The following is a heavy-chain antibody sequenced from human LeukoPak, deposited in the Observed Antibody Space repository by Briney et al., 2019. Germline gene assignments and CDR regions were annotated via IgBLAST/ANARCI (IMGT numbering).Heavy chain of an antibody. J-gene: IGHJ1*01. V-gene: IGHV3-7*05. Sequence: GGSLRLSCAASGFSFGSYWMSWVRQAPGKGLEWVANIKPDGSKKYYVDSVKGRFTISRDNTERSLYLQMNSLGAEDTAVYYCARETSELYSESWSEYFQYWGQGTLVTVSS. CDR1: GFSFGSYW. CDR3: ARETSELYSESWSEYFQY. CDR2: IKPDGSKK. D-gene: IGHD6-13*01.